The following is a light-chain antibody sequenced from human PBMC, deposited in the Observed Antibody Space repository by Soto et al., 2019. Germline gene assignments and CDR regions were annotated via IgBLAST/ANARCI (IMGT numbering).Light chain of an antibody. CDR1: QSVSSYY. CDR2: DAS. CDR3: QQYGSSRT. J-gene: IGKJ1*01. Sequence: EIVLTQSPGTLSLSPGERATLSCRASQSVSSYYLAWYQQKPGQAPRLLIYDASSRATGIPDRFSGSGSGTDFTLTISRLEPEDFAVYYCQQYGSSRTFDQGTKVEFK. V-gene: IGKV3-20*01.